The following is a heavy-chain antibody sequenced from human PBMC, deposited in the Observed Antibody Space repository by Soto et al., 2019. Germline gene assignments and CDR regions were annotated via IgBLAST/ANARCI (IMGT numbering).Heavy chain of an antibody. CDR3: ARGLIWRKQQLPDDAFDI. CDR2: INHSGST. Sequence: SETLSLTCAVYGGSFSGYYWSWIRQPPGKGLEWIGEINHSGSTNYNPSLKSRVTISVDTSKNQFSLKLSSVTAADTAVYYCARGLIWRKQQLPDDAFDIWGQGTMVTVSS. V-gene: IGHV4-34*01. J-gene: IGHJ3*02. CDR1: GGSFSGYY. D-gene: IGHD6-13*01.